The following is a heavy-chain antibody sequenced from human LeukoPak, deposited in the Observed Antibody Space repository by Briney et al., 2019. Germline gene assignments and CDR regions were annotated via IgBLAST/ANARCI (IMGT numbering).Heavy chain of an antibody. V-gene: IGHV4-38-2*02. CDR3: ARDLSGGTFDY. CDR1: AYSISSSYY. J-gene: IGHJ4*02. D-gene: IGHD1-1*01. CDR2: IHHTGTT. Sequence: SETLSPTCAVSAYSISSSYYWGWIRQTPGKGLEWIGNIHHTGTTYYNPSLKSRVTISLDASKNQFSLRLPSVTAADTAVYYCARDLSGGTFDYWGQGTLVTVSS.